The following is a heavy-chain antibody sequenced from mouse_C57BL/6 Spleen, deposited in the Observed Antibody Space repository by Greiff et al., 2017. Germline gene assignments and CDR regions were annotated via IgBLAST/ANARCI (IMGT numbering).Heavy chain of an antibody. D-gene: IGHD2-3*01. CDR2: ISSGSSPL. J-gene: IGHJ3*01. V-gene: IGHV5-17*01. CDR3: ARPGDGYFAY. CDR1: GFTFSDYG. Sequence: VQLKESGGGLVKPGGSLKLSCAASGFTFSDYGMHWVRQAPEKGLEWVAYISSGSSPLYSADTVQGRFTISSNNAKNTLFLLMTSLRAEDTAMYYCARPGDGYFAYWGKGTLVTVSA.